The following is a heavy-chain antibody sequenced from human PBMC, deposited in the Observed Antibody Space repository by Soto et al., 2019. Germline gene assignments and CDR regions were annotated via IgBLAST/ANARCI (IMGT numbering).Heavy chain of an antibody. CDR3: ARDNREYYYGSGSYVSPSYYYYYGMDV. CDR2: IIPILGIA. D-gene: IGHD3-10*01. CDR1: GGTFSSYT. V-gene: IGHV1-69*04. Sequence: SVKVSCKASGGTFSSYTISWVRRAPGQGLEWMGRIIPILGIANYAQKFQGRVTITADKSTSTAYMELSSLRSEDTAVYYCARDNREYYYGSGSYVSPSYYYYYGMDVWGQGTTVTVS. J-gene: IGHJ6*02.